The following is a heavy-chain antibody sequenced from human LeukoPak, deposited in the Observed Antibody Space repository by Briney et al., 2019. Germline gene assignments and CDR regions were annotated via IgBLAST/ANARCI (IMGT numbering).Heavy chain of an antibody. CDR1: GFTFSSYS. J-gene: IGHJ5*02. CDR3: ARDALPGGDYDFWSGQYNWFDP. V-gene: IGHV3-48*01. Sequence: GGSLRLSCAASGFTFSSYSMNWVRQAPGKGLEWVSYISSSSSTIYYADSVKARFTISRDNAKNSLYLQMNSLRAEDTAVYYCARDALPGGDYDFWSGQYNWFDPWGQGTLVTVSS. D-gene: IGHD3-3*01. CDR2: ISSSSSTI.